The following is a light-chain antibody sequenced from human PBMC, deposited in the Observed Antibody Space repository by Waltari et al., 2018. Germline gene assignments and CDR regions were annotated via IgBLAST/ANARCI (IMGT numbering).Light chain of an antibody. J-gene: IGLJ3*02. V-gene: IGLV4-69*01. CDR3: QTGGHGTWV. CDR2: VNSDGSH. Sequence: QTQSPSASASLGASVKLTCTLSSGHINNVIAWLQQRPEKGPRYLMKVNSDGSHNKGDDIPDRFSGSGSGAERYLSISSLQSEDEADYICQTGGHGTWVFGGGTKLTVL. CDR1: SGHINNV.